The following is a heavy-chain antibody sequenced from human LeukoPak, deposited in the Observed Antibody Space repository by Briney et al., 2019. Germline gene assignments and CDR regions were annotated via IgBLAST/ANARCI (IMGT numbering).Heavy chain of an antibody. Sequence: ASVKVSCKASGYTFTGYYMHWVRQAPGQGLEWMGWINPNSGGTNYAQKFQGRVTMTRDTSISTAYMELSRLRSDDTAVYYCARAHGYSYGYGNSIDYWGQGTLATVSS. J-gene: IGHJ4*02. V-gene: IGHV1-2*02. D-gene: IGHD5-18*01. CDR2: INPNSGGT. CDR1: GYTFTGYY. CDR3: ARAHGYSYGYGNSIDY.